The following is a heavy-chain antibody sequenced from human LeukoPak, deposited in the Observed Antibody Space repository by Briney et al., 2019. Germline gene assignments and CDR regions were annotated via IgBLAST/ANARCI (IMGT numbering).Heavy chain of an antibody. CDR1: GGTFSSYT. V-gene: IGHV1-69*02. J-gene: IGHJ4*02. D-gene: IGHD4-17*01. Sequence: ASVKVSCKASGGTFSSYTISWVRQAPGQGLEWMGRIIPILGIANYAQKFQGRVTITADKSTSTAYMELSSLRSEDTAVYYCATGGLGMTTVTKFDYWGQGTLVTVSS. CDR3: ATGGLGMTTVTKFDY. CDR2: IIPILGIA.